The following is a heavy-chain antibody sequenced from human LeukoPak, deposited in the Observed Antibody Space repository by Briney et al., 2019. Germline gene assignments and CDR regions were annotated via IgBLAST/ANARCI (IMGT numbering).Heavy chain of an antibody. V-gene: IGHV3-74*01. CDR3: ARKYCSTTSCLFDY. J-gene: IGHJ4*02. Sequence: PGGSLRLSCAASEFSINAFWMHWVRQGPGTGLVWVSRISSDGAITTYADSVKGRFAISRDNAKNVLFLQMNSLRAEDTAVYYCARKYCSTTSCLFDYWGQGTLVTVSS. D-gene: IGHD2-2*01. CDR2: ISSDGAIT. CDR1: EFSINAFW.